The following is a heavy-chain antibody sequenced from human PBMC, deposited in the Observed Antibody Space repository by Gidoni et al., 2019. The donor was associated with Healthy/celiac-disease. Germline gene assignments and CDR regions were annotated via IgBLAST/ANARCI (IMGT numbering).Heavy chain of an antibody. CDR2: IYPGESDT. Sequence: EVQLVQSGAEVKKPGESLKISCTGSGYSFTSYWIGLVRQMPGKGLEWMGIIYPGESDTRYSPSFQGQVTISADKSISTAYLQWSSLKASDTAMYYCARQGAPRGIAAPGGYSSGWYFVYWGQGTLVTVSS. D-gene: IGHD6-19*01. J-gene: IGHJ4*02. CDR1: GYSFTSYW. CDR3: ARQGAPRGIAAPGGYSSGWYFVY. V-gene: IGHV5-51*01.